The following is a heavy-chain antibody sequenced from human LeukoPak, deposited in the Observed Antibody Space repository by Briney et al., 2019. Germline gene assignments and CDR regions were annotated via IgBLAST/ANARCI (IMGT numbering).Heavy chain of an antibody. V-gene: IGHV3-30-3*01. D-gene: IGHD2-15*01. CDR2: ISYDGSNK. CDR3: ARGLEWWLPRLDY. Sequence: GGSLRLSCAASGFTFAGYAMHWVRQAPGKGLEWVAVISYDGSNKYYADSVKGRFTISRDNSKNTLYLQMNSLRAEDTAVYYCARGLEWWLPRLDYWGQGTLVTVSS. CDR1: GFTFAGYA. J-gene: IGHJ4*02.